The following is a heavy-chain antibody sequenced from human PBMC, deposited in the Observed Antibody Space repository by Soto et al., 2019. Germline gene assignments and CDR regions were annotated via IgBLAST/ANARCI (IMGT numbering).Heavy chain of an antibody. V-gene: IGHV3-73*01. J-gene: IGHJ4*02. Sequence: PGGSLRLSCAASGFTFSGSAMHWVRQASGKGLEWVGRIRSKANSYATAYAASVKGRFTISRDDPKNTAYLQMNSLKTEDTAVYYCTRPGYCSGGSCYVDYWGQGTLVTVSS. CDR3: TRPGYCSGGSCYVDY. CDR2: IRSKANSYAT. D-gene: IGHD2-15*01. CDR1: GFTFSGSA.